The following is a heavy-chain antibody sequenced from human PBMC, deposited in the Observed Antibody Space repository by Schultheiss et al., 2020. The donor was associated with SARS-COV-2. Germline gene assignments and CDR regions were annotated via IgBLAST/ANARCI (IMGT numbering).Heavy chain of an antibody. CDR1: GGSISSGGYY. CDR3: ARHQRWLQPFDY. Sequence: SETLSLTCTVSGGSISSGGYYWSWIRQHPGKGLEWIGYIYYSGSTNYNPSLKSRVTISVDTSKNQFSLKLSSVTAADTAVYYCARHQRWLQPFDYWGQGTLVTVSS. CDR2: IYYSGST. V-gene: IGHV4-61*08. J-gene: IGHJ4*02. D-gene: IGHD5-24*01.